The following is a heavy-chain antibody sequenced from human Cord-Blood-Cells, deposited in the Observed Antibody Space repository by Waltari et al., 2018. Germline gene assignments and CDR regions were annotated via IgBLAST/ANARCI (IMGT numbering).Heavy chain of an antibody. CDR3: ARRSAAAVLGWFDP. Sequence: QVQLQQWGAGLLKPSETLSLTCAVYGGSFSGYYWSWIRQPPGKGLEWIGEINHSGSTNYNPSLKRRVTTSVDTSKNQFSLKLSSVTAADTAVYYCARRSAAAVLGWFDPWGQGTLVTVSS. CDR2: INHSGST. CDR1: GGSFSGYY. V-gene: IGHV4-34*01. D-gene: IGHD6-13*01. J-gene: IGHJ5*02.